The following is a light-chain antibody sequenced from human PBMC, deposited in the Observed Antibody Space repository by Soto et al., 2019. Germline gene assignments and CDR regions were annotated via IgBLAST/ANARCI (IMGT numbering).Light chain of an antibody. J-gene: IGLJ1*01. CDR2: DVT. CDR1: SSDVGGYNY. Sequence: QSALTQPASVSGSPGQSITISCTGTSSDVGGYNYVSWYQQNPGKAPKLLIYDVTKRPSGVSNRFSGSKSGNTASLTISGLQAEDEADYYCSSYTSSSTYVFGTGTQLTVL. CDR3: SSYTSSSTYV. V-gene: IGLV2-14*01.